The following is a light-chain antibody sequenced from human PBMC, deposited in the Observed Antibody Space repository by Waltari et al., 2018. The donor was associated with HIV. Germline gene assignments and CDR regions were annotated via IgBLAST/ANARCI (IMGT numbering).Light chain of an antibody. CDR2: EVS. CDR1: TSDVGAYNF. CDR3: SSYTSSSTLVV. J-gene: IGLJ2*01. V-gene: IGLV2-14*01. Sequence: HSPLTQPASVSGSPVQSITISCTGTTSDVGAYNFVSWYPQSPGKPPYLLISEVSNRPSGVSKRFSVSKSANTASLSISGLQAEDEADYYCSSYTSSSTLVVFGGVTKLTVL.